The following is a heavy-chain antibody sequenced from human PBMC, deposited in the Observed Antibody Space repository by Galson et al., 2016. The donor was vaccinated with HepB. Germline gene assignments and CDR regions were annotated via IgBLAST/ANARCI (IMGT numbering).Heavy chain of an antibody. J-gene: IGHJ3*01. Sequence: SLRLSCAVSGFTFSRYAMSWVRQAPGKGLEWVSTISAGSGPTDYADSVKGRFTISRDNSKNTLFLQMSSLRAEDTAVYYCAKRDLLWFGDPNAFDVWGQGTMVTVSS. D-gene: IGHD3-10*01. V-gene: IGHV3-23*01. CDR2: ISAGSGPT. CDR1: GFTFSRYA. CDR3: AKRDLLWFGDPNAFDV.